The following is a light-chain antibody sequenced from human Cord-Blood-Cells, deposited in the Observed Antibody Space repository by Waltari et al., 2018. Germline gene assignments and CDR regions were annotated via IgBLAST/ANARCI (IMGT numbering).Light chain of an antibody. CDR3: QQRSNWPPIT. J-gene: IGKJ5*01. V-gene: IGKV3-11*01. CDR1: QSVSSY. CDR2: DAT. Sequence: EMVLTKSPATLPLPPGEITTLSCRPSQSVSSYLAGYQQKPGQAPRLLIYDATNRATGIPARFSGSGSGTDFTLTISSLEPEDFAVYYCQQRSNWPPITFGQGTRLEIK.